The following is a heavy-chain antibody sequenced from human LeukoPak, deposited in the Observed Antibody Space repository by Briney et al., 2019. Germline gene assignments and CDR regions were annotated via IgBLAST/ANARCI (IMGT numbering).Heavy chain of an antibody. Sequence: PGGSLRLSCVASGFTFSSNGMHWVRQAPGKGLEWVTFIQYDGSKKYYADSVKGRLTISRDNSKNTLYLEMNSPRAEDTAVYYCAKDIGSYYDYWGQGILVTVSS. CDR2: IQYDGSKK. V-gene: IGHV3-30*02. CDR1: GFTFSSNG. D-gene: IGHD3-10*01. CDR3: AKDIGSYYDY. J-gene: IGHJ4*02.